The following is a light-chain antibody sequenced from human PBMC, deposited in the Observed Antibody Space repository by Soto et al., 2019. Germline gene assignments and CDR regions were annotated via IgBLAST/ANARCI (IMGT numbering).Light chain of an antibody. V-gene: IGKV1-39*01. CDR3: QQSYFTPWT. Sequence: DIQMTQSPSSLSASVGDRVTITCRASQSISSYLNWYQQKPGKAPKLLIYAASRLQSGVPSRFSGGGSGTDFTLTISSLQPEDFATYFCQQSYFTPWTFGQGTKVDIK. CDR1: QSISSY. CDR2: AAS. J-gene: IGKJ1*01.